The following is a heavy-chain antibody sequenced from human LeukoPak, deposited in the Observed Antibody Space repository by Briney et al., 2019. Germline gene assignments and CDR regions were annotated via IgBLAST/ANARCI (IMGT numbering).Heavy chain of an antibody. CDR2: ISAHNGNT. CDR3: ARFSVGATFGNDLGGVYWYFDL. Sequence: ASVKVSCKASGYTFTSYGISWVRQAPGQGLEWMGWISAHNGNTNYAQKLQGRVTMTTDTSTSTAYMELRSLRSDDTAVYYCARFSVGATFGNDLGGVYWYFDLWGRGTLVTVSS. D-gene: IGHD1-26*01. V-gene: IGHV1-18*01. J-gene: IGHJ2*01. CDR1: GYTFTSYG.